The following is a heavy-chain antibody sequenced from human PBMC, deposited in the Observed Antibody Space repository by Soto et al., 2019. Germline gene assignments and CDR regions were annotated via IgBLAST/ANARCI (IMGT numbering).Heavy chain of an antibody. D-gene: IGHD6-13*01. J-gene: IGHJ6*02. CDR1: GGSISSYY. V-gene: IGHV4-4*07. CDR2: IYTSGST. Sequence: SETLSLTCTVSGGSISSYYWSWIRQPAGKGLEWIGRIYTSGSTNYNPSLKGRVTMSVDTSKNQFSLKLSSVTAADTAVYYCARDPGIAAAGAYYYGRDVWGQGNTVTVAS. CDR3: ARDPGIAAAGAYYYGRDV.